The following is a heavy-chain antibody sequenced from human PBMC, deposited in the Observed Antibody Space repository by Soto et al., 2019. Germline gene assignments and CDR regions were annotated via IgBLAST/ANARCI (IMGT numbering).Heavy chain of an antibody. J-gene: IGHJ4*02. D-gene: IGHD6-6*01. V-gene: IGHV4-59*12. CDR1: GGSINDFY. CDR3: ARLGGLAARTFDY. CDR2: IYYSGST. Sequence: SETLSLTCTVSGGSINDFYWSWIRQPPGKGLEWIGYIYYSGSTDYNPSLKTRVTISVDPSKTQFSLNLRSVNTADTAVYYCARLGGLAARTFDYWGQGTLVTVFS.